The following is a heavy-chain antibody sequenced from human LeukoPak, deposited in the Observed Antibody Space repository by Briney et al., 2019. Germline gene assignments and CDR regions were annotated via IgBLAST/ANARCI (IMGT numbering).Heavy chain of an antibody. CDR2: IWYDGSNK. J-gene: IGHJ3*02. CDR1: GFTFSSYG. CDR3: ARDRKDYDFWSGPDAFDI. V-gene: IGHV3-33*01. D-gene: IGHD3-3*01. Sequence: GRSLRLSCAASGFTFSSYGMHWVRQAPGKGLEWVAVIWYDGSNKYYADSVKGRFTISRDNSKNTLYLQMNSLRAEDTAVYYCARDRKDYDFWSGPDAFDIWGQGTMVTVSS.